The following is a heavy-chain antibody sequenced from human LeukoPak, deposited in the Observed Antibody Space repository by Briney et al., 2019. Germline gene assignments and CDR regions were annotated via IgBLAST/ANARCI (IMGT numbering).Heavy chain of an antibody. CDR3: ARDKYGDYAGY. CDR1: GGTFSSYA. CDR2: IIPILGIA. Sequence: SVEVSCKASGGTFSSYAISWVRQAPGQGLEWMGRIIPILGIANYAQKFQGRVTITADKSTSTAYMELSSLRAEDTAVYYCARDKYGDYAGYWGQGTLVTVSS. V-gene: IGHV1-69*04. D-gene: IGHD4-17*01. J-gene: IGHJ4*02.